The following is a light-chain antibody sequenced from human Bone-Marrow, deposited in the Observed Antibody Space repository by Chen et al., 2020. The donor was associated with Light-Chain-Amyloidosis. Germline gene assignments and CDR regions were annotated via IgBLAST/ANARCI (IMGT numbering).Light chain of an antibody. V-gene: IGLV1-44*01. J-gene: IGLJ1*01. CDR1: SSNIGSNP. Sequence: QSVMTQPPSASGTPGQRVTISCSGSSSNIGSNPVNWYQQLSGTAPRLLIYSNDQRPSGFPDRFSGYKSGTSASLAISGLQSEDEADYYCAAWDDSLNGSVFGPGTKVTVL. CDR3: AAWDDSLNGSV. CDR2: SND.